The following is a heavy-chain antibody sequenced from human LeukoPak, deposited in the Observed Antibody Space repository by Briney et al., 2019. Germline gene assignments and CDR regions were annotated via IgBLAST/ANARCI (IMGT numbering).Heavy chain of an antibody. D-gene: IGHD6-6*01. V-gene: IGHV4-34*01. J-gene: IGHJ4*02. CDR3: ATGIAARFFDY. Sequence: SGTLSLTCAVYGGSFSGYYWSWIRQPPGKGLEWIGEINHSGSTNYNPSLKSRVTISVDTSKNQFSLKLSSVTAADTAVYYCATGIAARFFDYWGQGTLVTVSS. CDR1: GGSFSGYY. CDR2: INHSGST.